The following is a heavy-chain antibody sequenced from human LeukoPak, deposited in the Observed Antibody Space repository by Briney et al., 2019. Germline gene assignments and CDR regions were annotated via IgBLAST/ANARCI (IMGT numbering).Heavy chain of an antibody. CDR1: GYTFTSYY. CDR3: ARQLRIRKNWFDP. CDR2: INPSGGST. V-gene: IGHV1-46*01. J-gene: IGHJ5*02. D-gene: IGHD1-1*01. Sequence: APVKVSCKASGYTFTSYYMHWVRQAPGQGLEWMGIINPSGGSTSYAQKFQGRVTMTRDMSTSTVYMELSSLRSEGTAVYYCARQLRIRKNWFDPWGQGTLVTVSS.